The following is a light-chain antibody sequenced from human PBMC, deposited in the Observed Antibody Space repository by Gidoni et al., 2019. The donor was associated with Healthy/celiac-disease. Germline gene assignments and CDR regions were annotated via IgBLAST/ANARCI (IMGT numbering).Light chain of an antibody. CDR2: KAS. J-gene: IGKJ1*01. CDR3: QQYNSYPGT. Sequence: IQMTQSTSTLSASVGDRVTITCRASQSISSWLAWYQQKPGKAPKLLIYKASSLESGVPSRFSGSGSGTEFTLTISSLQPDDFATYYCQQYNSYPGTFGQGTKVEIK. V-gene: IGKV1-5*03. CDR1: QSISSW.